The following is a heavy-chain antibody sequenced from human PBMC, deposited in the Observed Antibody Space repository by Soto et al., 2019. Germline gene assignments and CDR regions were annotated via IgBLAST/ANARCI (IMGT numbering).Heavy chain of an antibody. CDR1: EFIFSDHY. CDR2: VRNTVNSFST. V-gene: IGHV3-72*01. Sequence: VQVEESGGGLVLPGGSLRLSCDVSAVSEFIFSDHYMDWVRQAPGKGLEWVVRVRNTVNSFSTAYAASVQGRFTTSRDESKNTVYLKMNRLKTEDTAVYFCSRVDPTAKRPDYWGQGTLVTVSS. CDR3: SRVDPTAKRPDY. D-gene: IGHD3-9*01. J-gene: IGHJ4*02.